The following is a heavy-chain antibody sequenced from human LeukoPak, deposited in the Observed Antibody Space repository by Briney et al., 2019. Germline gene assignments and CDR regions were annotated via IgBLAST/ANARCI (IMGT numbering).Heavy chain of an antibody. CDR2: ISYDGGNK. D-gene: IGHD6-19*01. V-gene: IGHV3-30*04. CDR1: GFTFSSYA. Sequence: GGSLRLSCAASGFTFSSYAMHWVRQAPGKGLEWVAVISYDGGNKYYADSVKGRFTISRDNSKNTLYLQMNSLRAEDTAVYYCARGQKPYSSGWYSGFFDYWGQGTLVTVSS. CDR3: ARGQKPYSSGWYSGFFDY. J-gene: IGHJ4*02.